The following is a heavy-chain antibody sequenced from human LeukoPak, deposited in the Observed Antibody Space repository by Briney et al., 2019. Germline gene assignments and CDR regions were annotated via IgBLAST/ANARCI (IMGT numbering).Heavy chain of an antibody. Sequence: PSETLSLTCAVYGGSFSGDYWSWIRQPPEKGLEWIGEINHSGSTNYSPSLKSRVTISVDTSKNQFSLKLSSVTAADTAVYCCASKVMVRGVIINPQVDYWGQGTLVTVSS. D-gene: IGHD3-10*01. J-gene: IGHJ4*02. CDR1: GGSFSGDY. CDR2: INHSGST. CDR3: ASKVMVRGVIINPQVDY. V-gene: IGHV4-34*01.